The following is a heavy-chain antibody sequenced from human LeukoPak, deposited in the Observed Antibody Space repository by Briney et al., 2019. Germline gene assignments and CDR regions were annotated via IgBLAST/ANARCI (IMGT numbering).Heavy chain of an antibody. V-gene: IGHV3-66*01. Sequence: GGSPRLSCAASGFTVSSNYMSWVRQAPGKGLEWVSVIYSGGSTYYADSVKGRFTISRDNSKNTLYLQMNSLRAEDTAVYYCARVLNYYDSSGYYFSYWGQGTLVTVSS. D-gene: IGHD3-22*01. CDR1: GFTVSSNY. CDR3: ARVLNYYDSSGYYFSY. J-gene: IGHJ4*02. CDR2: IYSGGST.